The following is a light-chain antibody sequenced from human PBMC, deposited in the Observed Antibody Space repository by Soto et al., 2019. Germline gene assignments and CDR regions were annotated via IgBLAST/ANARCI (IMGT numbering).Light chain of an antibody. CDR3: QQLNSYLT. V-gene: IGKV1-9*01. Sequence: DIQLTQSPSFLSASVGDRVTITCRASQGISSDLAWYQQKPGKAPKLLIYVASTLQSGVPSRFSGSGSGTEFTLTISSLQPEDFATYYCQQLNSYLTFGGGTKVEIK. CDR1: QGISSD. J-gene: IGKJ4*01. CDR2: VAS.